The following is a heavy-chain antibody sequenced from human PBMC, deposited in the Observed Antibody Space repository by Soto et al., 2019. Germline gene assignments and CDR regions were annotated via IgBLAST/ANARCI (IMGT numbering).Heavy chain of an antibody. V-gene: IGHV3-21*01. CDR1: GFSFSSYS. Sequence: EVQLVESGGGLVKPGGSLRLSCAASGFSFSSYSMNWVRQAPGKGLEWVSSISSSASHINYADAVKGRITISRDNSKKLRYLRIISERAEDTCVYYCGRGYTGDCSGGMGYWFVSWGKGTLVTVSS. CDR3: GRGYTGDCSGGMGYWFVS. D-gene: IGHD2-15*01. CDR2: ISSSASHI. J-gene: IGHJ5*01.